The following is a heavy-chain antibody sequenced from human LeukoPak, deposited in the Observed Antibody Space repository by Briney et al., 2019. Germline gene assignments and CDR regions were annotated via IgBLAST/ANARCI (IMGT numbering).Heavy chain of an antibody. D-gene: IGHD1-26*01. CDR2: INSDGSST. Sequence: PGGSLRLSCAASGFTFSSYWMHWVRQAPGKGLVWVSRINSDGSSTSYADSVKGRFTISRDNAKNTLYLQMNSLRAEDTAVYYCAIPWGYYGAFDIWAKGQWSPSLQ. J-gene: IGHJ3*02. CDR3: AIPWGYYGAFDI. CDR1: GFTFSSYW. V-gene: IGHV3-74*01.